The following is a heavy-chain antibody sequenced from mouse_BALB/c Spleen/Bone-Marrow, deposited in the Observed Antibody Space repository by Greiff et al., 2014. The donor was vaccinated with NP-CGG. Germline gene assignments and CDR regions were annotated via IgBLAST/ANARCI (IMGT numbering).Heavy chain of an antibody. CDR2: ISGVSSTI. D-gene: IGHD1-1*01. V-gene: IGHV5-17*02. CDR1: GFTFSNFG. J-gene: IGHJ4*01. CDR3: ARSTWSYYNGMDY. Sequence: EVKLMESGGGLVQPGGSRKLSCAASGFTFSNFGIHWVRQAPEKGLEWVAYISGVSSTIYYADTVEGRFTISRDNPKNTLFLQMTSLRSEDTAMYYCARSTWSYYNGMDYWGQGTSVTVSS.